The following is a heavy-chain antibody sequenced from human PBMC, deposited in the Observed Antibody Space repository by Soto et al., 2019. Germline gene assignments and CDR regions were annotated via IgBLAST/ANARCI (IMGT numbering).Heavy chain of an antibody. J-gene: IGHJ6*02. CDR3: ARDREGGQLWLREDYYYGMDV. CDR2: INPNSGGT. V-gene: IGHV1-2*04. CDR1: GYTFTGYY. D-gene: IGHD5-18*01. Sequence: GASVKVSCKASGYTFTGYYMHWVRQAPGQGLEWMGWINPNSGGTNYAQKFQGWVTMTRGTSISTAYMELSRLRSDDTAVYYCARDREGGQLWLREDYYYGMDVWGQGTTVTVSS.